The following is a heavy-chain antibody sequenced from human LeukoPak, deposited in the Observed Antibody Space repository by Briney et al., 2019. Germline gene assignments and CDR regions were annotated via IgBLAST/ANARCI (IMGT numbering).Heavy chain of an antibody. Sequence: GGSLRLSCTASGFTFGDYAMSWFRQAPGKGLEWVGFIRSKAYGGTTEYAASVKGGFTISRDDSKSIAYLQMNSLKTEDTAVYYCTRDPSGYDYTRLDYWGQGTLVTVSS. J-gene: IGHJ4*02. CDR1: GFTFGDYA. V-gene: IGHV3-49*03. CDR3: TRDPSGYDYTRLDY. D-gene: IGHD5-12*01. CDR2: IRSKAYGGTT.